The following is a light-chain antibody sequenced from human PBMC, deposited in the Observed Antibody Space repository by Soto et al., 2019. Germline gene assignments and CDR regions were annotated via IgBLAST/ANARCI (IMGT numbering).Light chain of an antibody. CDR2: GAS. Sequence: EIVMTQSPATLSVSPGEKATLSCRASQSISINLAWFQQKPGQAPRLLIFGASTRVTGIPSRFSGSGSGTEFTLTISSLQSEDFAVYYCQHSDNWPRTFGQGTKEEMK. CDR3: QHSDNWPRT. J-gene: IGKJ1*01. CDR1: QSISIN. V-gene: IGKV3-15*01.